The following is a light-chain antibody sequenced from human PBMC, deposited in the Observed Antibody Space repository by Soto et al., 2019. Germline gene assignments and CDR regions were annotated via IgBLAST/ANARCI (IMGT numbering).Light chain of an antibody. CDR2: GAS. J-gene: IGKJ1*01. Sequence: EIVMMQSPATLSVSPGERATLSCRASQSVSSNLAWYQHKPGQAPRILIYGASTGAPGIPARFSGSGSWTEYSLTISRLQSEEFEVYYCQQYNTWPHTFGQGTKVEIK. CDR3: QQYNTWPHT. CDR1: QSVSSN. V-gene: IGKV3D-15*01.